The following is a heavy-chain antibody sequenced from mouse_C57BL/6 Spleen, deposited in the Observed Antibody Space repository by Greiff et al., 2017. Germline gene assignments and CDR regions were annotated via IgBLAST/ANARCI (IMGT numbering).Heavy chain of an antibody. V-gene: IGHV1-54*01. CDR3: ARRSNFYYAMDY. D-gene: IGHD2-5*01. Sequence: QVQLQQSGAELVRPGTSVTVSCKASGYAFTNYLIEWVKQRPGQGLEWIGVINPGSGGTNYNEKFKGKATLTADKSSSTAYMQLSSLTSEDSAVYFCARRSNFYYAMDYWGQGTSVTVSS. J-gene: IGHJ4*01. CDR1: GYAFTNYL. CDR2: INPGSGGT.